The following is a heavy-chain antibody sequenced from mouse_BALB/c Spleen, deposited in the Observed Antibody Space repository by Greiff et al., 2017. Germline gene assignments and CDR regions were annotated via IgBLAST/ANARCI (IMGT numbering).Heavy chain of an antibody. Sequence: EVKLMESGGGLVQPGGSLKLSCAASGFTFSSYGMSWVRQTPDKRLELVATINSNGGSTYYPDSVKGRFTISRDNAKNTLYLQMSSLKSEDTAMYYCARDWAVGAMDYWGQGTSVTVSS. V-gene: IGHV5-6-3*01. D-gene: IGHD4-1*01. CDR3: ARDWAVGAMDY. J-gene: IGHJ4*01. CDR1: GFTFSSYG. CDR2: INSNGGST.